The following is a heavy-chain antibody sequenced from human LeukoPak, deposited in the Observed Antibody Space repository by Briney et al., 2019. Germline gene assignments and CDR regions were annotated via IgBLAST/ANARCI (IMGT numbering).Heavy chain of an antibody. CDR2: ISGSGSSGGST. J-gene: IGHJ4*02. V-gene: IGHV3-23*01. CDR1: GFTFSSYA. D-gene: IGHD5-24*01. CDR3: AKSGYNRFDY. Sequence: GGSLRLSCAASGFTFSSYAMHWVRQAPGKGLEWVSAISGSGSSGGSTYYADSVKGRFTISRDNSKNTLYLQMNSLRAEDTAVYYCAKSGYNRFDYWGQGTLVTVSS.